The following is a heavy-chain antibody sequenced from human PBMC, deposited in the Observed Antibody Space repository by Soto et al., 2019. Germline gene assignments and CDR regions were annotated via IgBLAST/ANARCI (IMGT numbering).Heavy chain of an antibody. D-gene: IGHD3-22*01. J-gene: IGHJ4*02. CDR2: IYYSGST. V-gene: IGHV4-59*01. CDR1: GGSISSYY. CDR3: ARDNGRENYYDSSGYWYYFDY. Sequence: SETLSLTCTVSGGSISSYYWSWIRQPPGKGLEWIGYIYYSGSTNYNPSLKSRVTISVDTSKNQFSLKLSSVTAADTAVYYCARDNGRENYYDSSGYWYYFDYRGQGTLVTVSS.